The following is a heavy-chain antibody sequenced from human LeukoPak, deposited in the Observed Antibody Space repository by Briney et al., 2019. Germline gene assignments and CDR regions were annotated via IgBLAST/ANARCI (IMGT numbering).Heavy chain of an antibody. Sequence: GGSLRLSCAASGFTFSSYAMSWVRQAPGKGLEWVSAVSGSAGSTYYADSVKGRFTISRDNAKNSLYLQMNSLRAEDTAVYYCAKGHYYDSSGYYYYYYYMDVWGKGTTVTVSS. V-gene: IGHV3-23*01. D-gene: IGHD3-22*01. CDR2: VSGSAGST. CDR3: AKGHYYDSSGYYYYYYYMDV. J-gene: IGHJ6*03. CDR1: GFTFSSYA.